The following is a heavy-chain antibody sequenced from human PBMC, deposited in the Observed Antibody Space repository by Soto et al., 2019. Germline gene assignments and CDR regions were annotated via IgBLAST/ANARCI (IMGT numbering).Heavy chain of an antibody. Sequence: QVQLVQSGAEAKKPGYSVQGSCKASGGTFSSYASSWVRQAPGQEREWMGGVIPIFGTANYAQKFQGRVTITADESTSTAYMELSSLRSADTAVYYCARVGGGYVWWFDYWGQGTLVTVSS. D-gene: IGHD3-16*01. J-gene: IGHJ4*02. V-gene: IGHV1-69*01. CDR3: ARVGGGYVWWFDY. CDR1: GGTFSSYA. CDR2: VIPIFGTA.